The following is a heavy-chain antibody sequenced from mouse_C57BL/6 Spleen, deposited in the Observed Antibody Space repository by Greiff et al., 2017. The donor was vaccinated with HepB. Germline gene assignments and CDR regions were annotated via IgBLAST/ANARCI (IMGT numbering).Heavy chain of an antibody. CDR1: GFTFSDYG. D-gene: IGHD6-5*01. V-gene: IGHV5-17*01. CDR3: ARAYEDAMDY. Sequence: EVKLMESGGGLVKPGGSLKLSCAASGFTFSDYGMHWVRQAPEKGLEWVAYISSGSSTIYYADTVKGRFTISRDNAKNTLFLQMTSLRSEDTAMYYCARAYEDAMDYWGQGTSVTVSS. J-gene: IGHJ4*01. CDR2: ISSGSSTI.